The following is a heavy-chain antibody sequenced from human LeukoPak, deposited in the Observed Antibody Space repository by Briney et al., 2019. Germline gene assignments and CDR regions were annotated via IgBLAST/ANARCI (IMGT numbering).Heavy chain of an antibody. CDR2: INPNSGGT. D-gene: IGHD1-1*01. CDR3: SRIRVPSVGDY. J-gene: IGHJ4*02. Sequence: ASVKVSCKASGYTFTCYYMHWVRQAPGQGLEWMGWINPNSGGTNYAQKFQGWVTMTRDTSISTAYMELSRLRSDDTAVYFCSRIRVPSVGDYWGQGTMVTVSS. CDR1: GYTFTCYY. V-gene: IGHV1-2*04.